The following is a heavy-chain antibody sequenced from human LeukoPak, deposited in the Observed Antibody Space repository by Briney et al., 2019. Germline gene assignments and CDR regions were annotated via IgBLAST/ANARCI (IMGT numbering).Heavy chain of an antibody. D-gene: IGHD6-19*01. Sequence: PGGSLRLSCAAWGFTLRSYWMGWVGQARGGGVEGVATIKQGGSEKYYLDSVKGRFTISRHNAKPSLFLQMNSLRAEDTAVYHCAGARGWEFSSWGQGTLVPVSS. J-gene: IGHJ5*02. CDR1: GFTLRSYW. CDR2: IKQGGSEK. CDR3: AGARGWEFSS. V-gene: IGHV3-7*01.